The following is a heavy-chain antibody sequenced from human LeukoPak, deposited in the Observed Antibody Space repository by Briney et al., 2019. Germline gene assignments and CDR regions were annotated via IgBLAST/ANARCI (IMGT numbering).Heavy chain of an antibody. V-gene: IGHV1-3*01. CDR3: ARGAYSSSLRYYYYYGMDV. CDR1: GYTFTSYA. J-gene: IGHJ6*02. CDR2: INAGNGNT. Sequence: ASVKVSCKASGYTFTSYAMHWVRQAPGQRLEWMGWINAGNGNTKYSQKFQGRVTITRDTSASTAYMELGSLRSEDTAVYYCARGAYSSSLRYYYYYGMDVWGQGTTVTVSS. D-gene: IGHD6-13*01.